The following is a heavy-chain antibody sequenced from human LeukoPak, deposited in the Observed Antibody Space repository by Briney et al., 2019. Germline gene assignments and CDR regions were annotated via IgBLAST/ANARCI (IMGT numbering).Heavy chain of an antibody. J-gene: IGHJ4*02. V-gene: IGHV4-38-2*02. CDR1: GDSINSSFY. CDR3: ARRRRLGPSLDC. CDR2: VYYSGTT. D-gene: IGHD1-26*01. Sequence: SETLSLTCTVPGDSINSSFYWAWTRQPPGQGLEWIGSVYYSGTTYYNTSFKRRITISVDTPKTVLSLKLTSVTAADTAVYFCARRRRLGPSLDCWGQGTLVAVSP.